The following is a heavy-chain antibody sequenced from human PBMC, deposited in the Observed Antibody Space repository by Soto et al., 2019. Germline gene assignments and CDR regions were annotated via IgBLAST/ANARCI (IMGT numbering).Heavy chain of an antibody. Sequence: EVQLLESGGGLVQPGGSLRLSCRASGFSFSSFAMTWVRQAPGKGLEWVSSIGGSGVITYYADSVKGRLTISRDNSRNTLFLHMNSLRADDTAVYHCAKDPNGDYVGAFDYWGQGTLVNVSS. CDR1: GFSFSSFA. CDR3: AKDPNGDYVGAFDY. D-gene: IGHD4-17*01. J-gene: IGHJ4*02. CDR2: IGGSGVIT. V-gene: IGHV3-23*01.